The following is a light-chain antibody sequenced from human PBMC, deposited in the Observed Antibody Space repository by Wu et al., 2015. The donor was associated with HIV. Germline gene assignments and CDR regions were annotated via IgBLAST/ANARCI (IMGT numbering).Light chain of an antibody. CDR1: QDINNA. CDR2: DAS. Sequence: AIQLTQSPSSLYASVADSVTITCRASQDINNAVAWYQQRPGKSPKLLIYDASYLRSGVPSRFGGSGSGTEFTLTISSLQPDDFATYYCQQDNSYSWAFGQGTKVE. V-gene: IGKV1-13*02. J-gene: IGKJ1*01. CDR3: QQDNSYSWA.